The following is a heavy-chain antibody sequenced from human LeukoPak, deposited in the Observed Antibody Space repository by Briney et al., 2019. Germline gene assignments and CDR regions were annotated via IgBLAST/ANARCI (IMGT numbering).Heavy chain of an antibody. V-gene: IGHV3-30*02. CDR1: GFTFSSYG. Sequence: GGSLRLSCAASGFTFSSYGMHLVRQAPGKGLEWVAFIRYDGSNKYYADSVKGRLTISRDNSENTLYLQMNSLKTEDTAVYYCTRDYRIVGATQFDYWGQGTLVTVSS. CDR2: IRYDGSNK. J-gene: IGHJ4*02. CDR3: TRDYRIVGATQFDY. D-gene: IGHD1-26*01.